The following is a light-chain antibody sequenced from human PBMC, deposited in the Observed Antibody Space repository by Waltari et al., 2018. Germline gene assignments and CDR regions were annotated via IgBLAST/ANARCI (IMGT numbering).Light chain of an antibody. V-gene: IGLV3-19*01. Sequence: SSELTQDPAVSVAMGPTVRITCPGDSLTSYYATRYQKRPGQAPNLVIYDKNKRPSGAPYRLSGSSSNNTGSLTITGAQAEDEASYYCHSRDASGVAGSFGGGTKLTVL. CDR3: HSRDASGVAGS. CDR2: DKN. J-gene: IGLJ2*01. CDR1: SLTSYY.